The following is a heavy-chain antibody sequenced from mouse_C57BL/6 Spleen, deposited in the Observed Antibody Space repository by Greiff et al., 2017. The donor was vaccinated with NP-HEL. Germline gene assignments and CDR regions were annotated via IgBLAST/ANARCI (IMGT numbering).Heavy chain of an antibody. J-gene: IGHJ4*01. V-gene: IGHV3-6*01. CDR2: ISYDGSN. CDR1: GYSITSGYY. CDR3: ARERKGYAMDY. Sequence: VQLQQSGPGLVKPSQSLSLTCSVTGYSITSGYYWNWIRQFPGNKLEWMGYISYDGSNNYNPSLKNRISITRDTSKNQFFLKLNSVTTEDTATYYCARERKGYAMDYWGQGTSVTVSS.